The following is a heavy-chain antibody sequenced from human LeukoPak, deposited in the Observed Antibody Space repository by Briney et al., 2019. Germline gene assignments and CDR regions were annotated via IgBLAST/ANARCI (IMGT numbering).Heavy chain of an antibody. Sequence: SETLSLTCAGSGGSISSSNWWSWVRQPPGKGLEWIGEIYHSGSTNYNPSLKSRVTISVDKSKNQFSLKLSSVTAADTAVYYCAVGGVYLRGGAEAFDIWGQGTMVTVSS. CDR1: GGSISSSNW. CDR2: IYHSGST. CDR3: AVGGVYLRGGAEAFDI. J-gene: IGHJ3*02. D-gene: IGHD3-10*01. V-gene: IGHV4-4*02.